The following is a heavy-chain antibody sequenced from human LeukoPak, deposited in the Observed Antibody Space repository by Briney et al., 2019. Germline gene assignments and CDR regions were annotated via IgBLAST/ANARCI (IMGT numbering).Heavy chain of an antibody. CDR3: AREWMTYYYDSSGYSPCDY. CDR2: INPNSGGT. V-gene: IGHV1-2*02. Sequence: ASVKVSCNASGFTLTGYYIHWVRQAPGQGLEWMGWINPNSGGTNYAQKFQGRVTMTGDTSISTAYMELSRLRSDDTAVYYCAREWMTYYYDSSGYSPCDYWGQGTLVTVSS. D-gene: IGHD3-22*01. J-gene: IGHJ4*02. CDR1: GFTLTGYY.